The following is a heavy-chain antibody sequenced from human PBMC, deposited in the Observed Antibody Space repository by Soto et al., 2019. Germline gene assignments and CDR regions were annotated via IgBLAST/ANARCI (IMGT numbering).Heavy chain of an antibody. Sequence: QVQLVESGGGLVKPGESLRLSCAASGFTLSDYYMTWVRQTPGKGLEWISYISSTGGTVNYADSVKGRFTISRDNIKNSLFLQMTSLRDDDPAVYYCAIDGLDYYGVDGWGQGTTVTVSS. V-gene: IGHV3-11*01. CDR3: AIDGLDYYGVDG. J-gene: IGHJ6*02. CDR2: ISSTGGTV. CDR1: GFTLSDYY.